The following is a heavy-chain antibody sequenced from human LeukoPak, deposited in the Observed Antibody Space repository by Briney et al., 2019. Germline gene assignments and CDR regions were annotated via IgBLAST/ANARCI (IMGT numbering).Heavy chain of an antibody. V-gene: IGHV3-21*01. D-gene: IGHD6-19*01. CDR3: ARDGEQWPGPLYYYYYMDV. J-gene: IGHJ6*03. CDR2: ISSSSSYI. Sequence: PGGSLRLSCAASGFTFSSYAMSWVRQAPGKRLEWVSSISSSSSYIYYADSVKGRFTISRDNAKNSLYLQMNSLRAEDTAVYYCARDGEQWPGPLYYYYYMDVWGKGTTVTVSS. CDR1: GFTFSSYA.